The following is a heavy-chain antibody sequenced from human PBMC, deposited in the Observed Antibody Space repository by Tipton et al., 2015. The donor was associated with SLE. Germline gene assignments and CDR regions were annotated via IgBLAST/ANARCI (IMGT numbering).Heavy chain of an antibody. D-gene: IGHD3-22*01. CDR1: WGSVSDYY. CDR2: ISNRGST. Sequence: SLTFSVSWGSVSDYYLSWFRQSPGKGLGWIGFISNRGSTDYNPSLKTRVTISVDTSKNDFSLNLTSVTAADTAVYYCARGAVGFSEWLSPGGMDVWGQGTTVTVSS. V-gene: IGHV4-59*08. J-gene: IGHJ6*02. CDR3: ARGAVGFSEWLSPGGMDV.